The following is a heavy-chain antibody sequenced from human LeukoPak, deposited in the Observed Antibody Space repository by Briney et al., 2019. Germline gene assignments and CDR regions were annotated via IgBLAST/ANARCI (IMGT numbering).Heavy chain of an antibody. CDR2: IREERGQE. J-gene: IGHJ5*02. CDR1: GLTVSNHW. V-gene: IGHV3-7*03. Sequence: GGSLRLSCVASGLTVSNHWMSWVRQAPGKGLEWVVNIREERGQEYYVDSVRGRFTISKNSAKNSLYLQMNTLRVEDTAMYYCASLDTAKQPLANHWGQGTLVTVSS. D-gene: IGHD5-18*01. CDR3: ASLDTAKQPLANH.